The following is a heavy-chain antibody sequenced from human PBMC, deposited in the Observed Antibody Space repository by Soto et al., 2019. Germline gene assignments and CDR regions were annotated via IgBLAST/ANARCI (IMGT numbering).Heavy chain of an antibody. CDR1: GYTFTGYY. Sequence: ASVKVSCKASGYTFTGYYMHWVRQAPGQGLEWMGWINPNSGGTNYAQKFQGRVTMTRDTSISTAYMELSRLRSDDTAVYYCARDFQGNGKPTYGMDVWGQGTTVTVYS. J-gene: IGHJ6*02. CDR2: INPNSGGT. CDR3: ARDFQGNGKPTYGMDV. V-gene: IGHV1-2*02.